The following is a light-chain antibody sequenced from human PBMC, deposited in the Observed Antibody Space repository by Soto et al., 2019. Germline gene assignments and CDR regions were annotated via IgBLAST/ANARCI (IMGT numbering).Light chain of an antibody. Sequence: DIQMTQSPSTLSGSVGDRVTITCRASQTISSWLAWYQQKPGKAPKLLIYAGSKLHSGVPSRFSGTASGREFSLTISGLQPDDFATYYCLQDFRYPWTFGQGTKVDIK. CDR3: LQDFRYPWT. V-gene: IGKV1-5*01. CDR1: QTISSW. J-gene: IGKJ1*01. CDR2: AGS.